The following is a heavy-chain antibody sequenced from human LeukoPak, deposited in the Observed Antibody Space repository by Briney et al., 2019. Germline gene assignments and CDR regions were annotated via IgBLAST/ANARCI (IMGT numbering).Heavy chain of an antibody. CDR1: GGSISSHY. D-gene: IGHD1-26*01. CDR3: ARGGSGSYYGDFDY. CDR2: SYYSGST. Sequence: SETLSLTCTVSGGSISSHYWSWIRQPPGKGLEWIGYSYYSGSTNYNPSLKSRVTISVDTSKNQFSLKLSSVTAADTAVYYCARGGSGSYYGDFDYWGQGTLVTVSS. V-gene: IGHV4-59*11. J-gene: IGHJ4*02.